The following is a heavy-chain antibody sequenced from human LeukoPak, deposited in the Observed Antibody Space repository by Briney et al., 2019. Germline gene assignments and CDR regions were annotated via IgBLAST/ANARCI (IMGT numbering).Heavy chain of an antibody. J-gene: IGHJ4*02. CDR3: ARSPRLWLLPSYFDY. V-gene: IGHV3-13*01. Sequence: GGSLRLSCAASGFILSNYAMHWVRQPAGKGLEWVSALGTAGDTFYPGSVKGRFTISRDNAKKSLFLQMSSLRAEDTAIYYCARSPRLWLLPSYFDYWGQGTLVTVSS. CDR2: LGTAGDT. D-gene: IGHD3-22*01. CDR1: GFILSNYA.